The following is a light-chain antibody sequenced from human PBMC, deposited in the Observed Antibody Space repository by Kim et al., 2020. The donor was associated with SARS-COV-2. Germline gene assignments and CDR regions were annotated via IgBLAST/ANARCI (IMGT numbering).Light chain of an antibody. V-gene: IGLV6-57*03. Sequence: GKTVPTSCTRSGGSIASDYVQWYQQRPGSVPTTVIYEDNQRPSGVPDRFSGSIDNSSNSASLTISGLKTEDEADYYCQSYNSSNWVFGGGTQLTVL. CDR2: EDN. J-gene: IGLJ3*02. CDR3: QSYNSSNWV. CDR1: GGSIASDY.